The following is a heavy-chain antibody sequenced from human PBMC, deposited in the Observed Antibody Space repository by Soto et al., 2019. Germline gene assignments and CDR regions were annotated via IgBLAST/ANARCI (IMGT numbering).Heavy chain of an antibody. CDR2: ITISGNTV. CDR3: ARVSWREKYGMDV. CDR1: GFPCSDSY. Sequence: GGAVRLSCAASGFPCSDSYMSWIRQAPGKGLEWISYITISGNTVYYADSLKGRFTISRDNAKNSLYLQMNRLRAEDTAVYYCARVSWREKYGMDVWGQGTTVTVSS. V-gene: IGHV3-11*01. J-gene: IGHJ6*02.